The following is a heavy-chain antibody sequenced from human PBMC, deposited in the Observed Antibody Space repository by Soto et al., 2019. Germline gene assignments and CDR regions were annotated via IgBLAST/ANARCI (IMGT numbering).Heavy chain of an antibody. D-gene: IGHD3-22*01. Sequence: GGSLRLSCAASGFTFSDYYMSWIRQAPGKGLEWVSYISSSSSYTNYADSVKGRFTISRDNAKNSLCLQMNSLRAEDTAVYYCARVTTYYYDSSGYTDYWGQGTLVTVSS. CDR3: ARVTTYYYDSSGYTDY. CDR2: ISSSSSYT. CDR1: GFTFSDYY. J-gene: IGHJ4*02. V-gene: IGHV3-11*05.